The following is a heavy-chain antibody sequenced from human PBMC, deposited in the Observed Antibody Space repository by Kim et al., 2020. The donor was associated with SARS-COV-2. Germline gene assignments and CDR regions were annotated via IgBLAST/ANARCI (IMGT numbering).Heavy chain of an antibody. J-gene: IGHJ4*02. Sequence: DSVKGRLTISRDNSKNTLYLQMNSLRAEDTAVYYCAKETLKVAAAGTGDYWGQGTLVTVSS. D-gene: IGHD6-13*01. CDR3: AKETLKVAAAGTGDY. V-gene: IGHV3-23*01.